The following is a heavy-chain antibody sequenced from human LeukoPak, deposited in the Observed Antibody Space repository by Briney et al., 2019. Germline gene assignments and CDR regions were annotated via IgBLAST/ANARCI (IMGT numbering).Heavy chain of an antibody. J-gene: IGHJ6*02. CDR3: ARARGIAAAGMIYYYYYGMDV. CDR2: INPNSGGT. V-gene: IGHV1-2*02. CDR1: GYTFTGYY. D-gene: IGHD6-13*01. Sequence: ASVKVSCKASGYTFTGYYMHWVRPAPGQGLEWMGWINPNSGGTNYAQKFQGRVTMTRDTSISTAYMELSRLRSDDTAVYYCARARGIAAAGMIYYYYYGMDVWGQGTTVTVSS.